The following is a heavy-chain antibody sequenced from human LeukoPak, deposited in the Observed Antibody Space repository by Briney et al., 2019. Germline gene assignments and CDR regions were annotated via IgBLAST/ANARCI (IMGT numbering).Heavy chain of an antibody. V-gene: IGHV4-59*02. Sequence: SETLSLTCNVSGVSVSTSHWNWIRHRPGKGLEWIGCLSYTGKTDYNPSLKSRVSISLGSSNNHFSLKLTSVTAADTDVYHCSEGYLEHIDQWGQLILVTVSS. CDR3: SEGYLEHIDQ. CDR1: GVSVSTSH. CDR2: LSYTGKT. J-gene: IGHJ4*02. D-gene: IGHD5-12*01.